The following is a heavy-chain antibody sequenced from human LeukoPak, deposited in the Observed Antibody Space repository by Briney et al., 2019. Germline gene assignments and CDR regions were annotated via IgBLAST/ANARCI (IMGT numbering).Heavy chain of an antibody. V-gene: IGHV3-48*01. CDR2: ISSSSSDI. CDR3: ARGRDHGFDI. J-gene: IGHJ3*02. CDR1: GLAFSASA. Sequence: PGGSLRLSCAASGLAFSASAMNWVRQTPGKGLEWLSFISSSSSDIYYGDSVRGRFTISRDNAKNSLYLQMNSLRAEDTAIYFCARGRDHGFDIWGQGITVTVSS.